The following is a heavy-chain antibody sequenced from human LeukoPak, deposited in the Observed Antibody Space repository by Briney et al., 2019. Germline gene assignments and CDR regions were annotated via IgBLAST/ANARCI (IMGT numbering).Heavy chain of an antibody. CDR2: ISSSSSYT. D-gene: IGHD3-10*01. Sequence: GGSLRLSCAASGFTFSDYYMSWNRQAQGKGLEWVSYISSSSSYTNYADSVKGRFTISRDNAKNSLYLQMNSLRAEDTAVYYCARVQGFFGEPGWFDPWGQGTLVTVSS. V-gene: IGHV3-11*06. CDR1: GFTFSDYY. CDR3: ARVQGFFGEPGWFDP. J-gene: IGHJ5*02.